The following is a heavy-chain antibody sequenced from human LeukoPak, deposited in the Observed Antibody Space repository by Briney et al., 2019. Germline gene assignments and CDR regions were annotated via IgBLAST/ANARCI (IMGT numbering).Heavy chain of an antibody. V-gene: IGHV4-61*02. CDR3: ARGGAEYDAFDI. Sequence: PSETLSLTCTVSGGPISSGSYYWRWIRQPAGKGLEWIGRIYTSGSTNYNPSLKSRVTISVDTSKNQFSLKLSSVTAADTAVYYCARGGAEYDAFDIWGQGTMVTVSS. J-gene: IGHJ3*02. CDR2: IYTSGST. CDR1: GGPISSGSYY. D-gene: IGHD2/OR15-2a*01.